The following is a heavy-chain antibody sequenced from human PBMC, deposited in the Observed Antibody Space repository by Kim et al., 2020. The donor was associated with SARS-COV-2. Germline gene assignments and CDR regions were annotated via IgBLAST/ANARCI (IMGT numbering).Heavy chain of an antibody. V-gene: IGHV3-30-3*01. D-gene: IGHD5-18*01. CDR1: GFTFSSYA. CDR2: ISYDGSNK. Sequence: GGSLRLSCEASGFTFSSYAMHWVRQAPGKGLEWVALISYDGSNKYYADSVKGRFTISRDNSKNTVYLQVNSLRAEDTAVYYCARGLSGYNSADYWGQGTL. CDR3: ARGLSGYNSADY. J-gene: IGHJ4*02.